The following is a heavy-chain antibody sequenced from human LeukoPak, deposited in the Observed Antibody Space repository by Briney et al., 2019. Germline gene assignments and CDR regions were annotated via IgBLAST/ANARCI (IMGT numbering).Heavy chain of an antibody. CDR3: AREFPYYVSGSYYNGLDY. J-gene: IGHJ4*02. V-gene: IGHV4-61*02. D-gene: IGHD3-10*01. CDR2: TSGST. Sequence: TSGSTNHNPSLKSRVTISVDTSKNQFSLKLSSVTAADTAVYYCAREFPYYVSGSYYNGLDYWGQGTLVTVSS.